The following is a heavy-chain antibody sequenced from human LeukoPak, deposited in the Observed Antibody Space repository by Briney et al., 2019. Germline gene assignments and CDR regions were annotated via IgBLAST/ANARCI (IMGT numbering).Heavy chain of an antibody. D-gene: IGHD1-14*01. J-gene: IGHJ4*02. CDR1: GFTFSSYA. CDR3: AKPSTITPPHYFDY. CDR2: ISVSGGST. V-gene: IGHV3-23*01. Sequence: PGGSLRLSCAASGFTFSSYAMSWVRQAPGKGLEWVSTISVSGGSTYYADSVKGRFTISRDNSKNTLYLQMNSLRAEDTAVYYCAKPSTITPPHYFDYWGQGTLVTVSS.